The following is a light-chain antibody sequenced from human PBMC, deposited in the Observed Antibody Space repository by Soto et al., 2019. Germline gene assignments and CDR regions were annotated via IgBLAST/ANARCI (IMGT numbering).Light chain of an antibody. CDR3: QQYNNWPPIT. Sequence: EIVLTQSPATLSLSPGERATVSCRASQSVSSHLAWYQQKRGQAPRLLIYDASSRATGIPDRFSGSGSGTDFTLTISRLEPEDFAVYYCQQYNNWPPITFGQGTRLEIK. CDR2: DAS. J-gene: IGKJ5*01. CDR1: QSVSSH. V-gene: IGKV3-11*01.